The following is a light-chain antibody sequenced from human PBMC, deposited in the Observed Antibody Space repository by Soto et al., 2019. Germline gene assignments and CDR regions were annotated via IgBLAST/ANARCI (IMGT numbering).Light chain of an antibody. V-gene: IGKV1-5*01. Sequence: DIQMTQSPSTLSASVGDRVTITCRASQSISSWLAWYQQKPGKAPKLLIYDASSLESGVPSRFSGSGSGTEFTLTISSLQPHDFATYYCQQYNSFSLTFGGGTKVDIK. CDR3: QQYNSFSLT. CDR2: DAS. J-gene: IGKJ4*01. CDR1: QSISSW.